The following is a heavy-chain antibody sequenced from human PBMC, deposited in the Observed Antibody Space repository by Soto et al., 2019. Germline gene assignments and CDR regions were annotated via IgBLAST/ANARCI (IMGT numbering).Heavy chain of an antibody. Sequence: ASVKVSCKASGYTFTSYGIHWVRQAPGQRLEWMGWINAANGDTKYSPKFQGRVTITRDTSASTAYMELSSLRSEDTAVYYCVRRHVSATGIDWSHPWGQGTLVTVS. CDR1: GYTFTSYG. CDR2: INAANGDT. J-gene: IGHJ5*02. D-gene: IGHD6-13*01. V-gene: IGHV1-3*01. CDR3: VRRHVSATGIDWSHP.